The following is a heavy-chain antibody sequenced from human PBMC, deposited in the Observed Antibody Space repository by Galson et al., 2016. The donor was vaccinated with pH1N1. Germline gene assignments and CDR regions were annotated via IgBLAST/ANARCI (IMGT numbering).Heavy chain of an antibody. CDR3: ARESFWNGAGDDDYGWDV. CDR1: GGSITSDGNY. CDR2: IHYSGST. Sequence: TLSLTCTVSGGSITSDGNYWSWIRQHPGKGLEWIGCIHYSGSTYYNPSLKSRVSMSADTSKNQFSLTLTSVTAADTAVYYCARESFWNGAGDDDYGWDVWGQGTTVTVPS. V-gene: IGHV4-31*03. J-gene: IGHJ6*02. D-gene: IGHD3-3*01.